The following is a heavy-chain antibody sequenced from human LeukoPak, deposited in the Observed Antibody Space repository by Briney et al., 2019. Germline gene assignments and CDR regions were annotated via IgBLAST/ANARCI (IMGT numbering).Heavy chain of an antibody. V-gene: IGHV3-23*01. CDR3: ARDYADYVGYFFFDY. Sequence: PGGSLRLSCAASVYTFNNYAKHWVRQAPGKGLEWVSSISGGGETTYYADSAKGRFTISRDNSQNTLYLQMNSLRADDTAVYYCARDYADYVGYFFFDYWGQGTLVTVSS. D-gene: IGHD4-17*01. CDR1: VYTFNNYA. J-gene: IGHJ4*02. CDR2: ISGGGETT.